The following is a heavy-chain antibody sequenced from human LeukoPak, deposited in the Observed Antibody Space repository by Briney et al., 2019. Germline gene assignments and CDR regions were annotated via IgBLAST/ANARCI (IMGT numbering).Heavy chain of an antibody. D-gene: IGHD5-12*01. CDR3: ARALGYSGYGYYYDYYGMDV. CDR1: VVTSSSYS. V-gene: IGHV3-21*01. CDR2: ISSSSSYI. J-gene: IGHJ6*02. Sequence: GGSLRLSSAASVVTSSSYSMNSVRQAPGKGLEWVSSISSSSSYIYYADSVKGRFTISRDNAKNSLYLQMNSLRAEDAAVYYCARALGYSGYGYYYDYYGMDVWGQGTTVTVSS.